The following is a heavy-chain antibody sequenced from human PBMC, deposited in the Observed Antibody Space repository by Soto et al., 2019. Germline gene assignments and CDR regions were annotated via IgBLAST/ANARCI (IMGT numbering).Heavy chain of an antibody. CDR3: ARDVAVAGTDFDY. CDR1: GFTFSSYS. Sequence: WGSLRLSCAASGFTFSSYSMTWVRQAPGKGLEWVSSISSSSSYIYYADSVKGRFTISRDNAKNSLYLQMNSLRAADTAVYYCARDVAVAGTDFDYWGQGALVTVSS. D-gene: IGHD6-19*01. V-gene: IGHV3-21*01. J-gene: IGHJ4*02. CDR2: ISSSSSYI.